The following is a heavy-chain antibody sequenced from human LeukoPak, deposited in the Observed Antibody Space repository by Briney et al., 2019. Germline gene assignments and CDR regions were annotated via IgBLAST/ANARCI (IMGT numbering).Heavy chain of an antibody. CDR3: ARDHPDCSGGSCYPYSYYYYMDV. J-gene: IGHJ6*03. D-gene: IGHD2-15*01. CDR2: INWNGGST. V-gene: IGHV3-20*04. Sequence: GGSLRLSCAASGFTFDDYGMSWVRQAPGKGLEWVSGINWNGGSTGYADSVKGRFTISRDNAKNSLYLQMNSLRAEDTALYYCARDHPDCSGGSCYPYSYYYYMDVWGKGTTVTVSS. CDR1: GFTFDDYG.